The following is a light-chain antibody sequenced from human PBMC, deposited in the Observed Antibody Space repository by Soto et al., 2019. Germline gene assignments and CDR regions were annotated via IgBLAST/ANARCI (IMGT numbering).Light chain of an antibody. J-gene: IGKJ1*01. CDR1: QIVSTTY. CDR2: GAS. Sequence: EMVLTQSPGTLSLSPGEGATLSCRASQIVSTTYLAWYQQKPGQAPILLIYGASSRATGIPDRFSGSGSGTDFTLTISRLEPEDFAVYYCQEYDTSGTFGQGTKVDIK. V-gene: IGKV3-20*01. CDR3: QEYDTSGT.